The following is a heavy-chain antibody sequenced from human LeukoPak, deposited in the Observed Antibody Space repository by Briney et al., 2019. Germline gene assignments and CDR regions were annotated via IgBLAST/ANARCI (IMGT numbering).Heavy chain of an antibody. CDR3: AKDIYPVRIVASDY. D-gene: IGHD3-22*01. J-gene: IGHJ4*02. CDR1: GFTFDDYA. Sequence: PGGSLRLSCAAPGFTFDDYAMHWVRQAPGKGLEWVSLISGDGGSTYYADSVKGRFTISRDNSKNSLYLQMNSLRTEDTALYYCAKDIYPVRIVASDYWGQGTLVTVSS. CDR2: ISGDGGST. V-gene: IGHV3-43*02.